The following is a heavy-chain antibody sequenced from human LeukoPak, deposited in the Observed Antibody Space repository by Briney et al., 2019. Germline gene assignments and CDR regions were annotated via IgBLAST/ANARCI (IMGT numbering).Heavy chain of an antibody. CDR3: ARAMGRITMIVVVISAFDY. J-gene: IGHJ4*02. D-gene: IGHD3-22*01. CDR1: GYTFTSYY. Sequence: ASVKVSCKASGYTFTSYYMHWVRQAPGQGLEWMGIINPSGGSTSYAQKFQGRVTMTRDTSTSTVYMELSSLRSEDTAVYYCARAMGRITMIVVVISAFDYWGQGTLVTVSS. V-gene: IGHV1-46*01. CDR2: INPSGGST.